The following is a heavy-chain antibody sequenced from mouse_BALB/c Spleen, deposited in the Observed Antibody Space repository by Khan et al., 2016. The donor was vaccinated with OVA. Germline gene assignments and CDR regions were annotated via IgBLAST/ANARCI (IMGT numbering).Heavy chain of an antibody. CDR3: ANHGSSAAWVTY. J-gene: IGHJ3*01. V-gene: IGHV1-7*01. Sequence: QVQLKQSGAELAKPGASVKMSCKASGYTFTSYWMHWVKQRPGQGLEWIGYINPSTGYTEYNQRFKDKATLTADKSSSTAYMQLSSLTYEESAVYYCANHGSSAAWVTYWGQGTLVTVSA. D-gene: IGHD1-1*01. CDR2: INPSTGYT. CDR1: GYTFTSYW.